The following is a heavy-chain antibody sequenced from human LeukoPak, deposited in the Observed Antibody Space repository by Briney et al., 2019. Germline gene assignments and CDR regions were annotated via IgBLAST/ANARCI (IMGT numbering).Heavy chain of an antibody. CDR2: IYYSGST. D-gene: IGHD6-19*01. CDR1: GGSISSYY. CDR3: ARFPRTGYSSGWYGGYFDY. Sequence: SETLSLTCTVSGGSISSYYWNWIRQPPGKGLEWIGYIYYSGSTDYNPSLKSRVTISVDTSKNQFSLNPSSVTAADTAVYYCARFPRTGYSSGWYGGYFDYWGQGTLVTVSS. J-gene: IGHJ4*02. V-gene: IGHV4-59*01.